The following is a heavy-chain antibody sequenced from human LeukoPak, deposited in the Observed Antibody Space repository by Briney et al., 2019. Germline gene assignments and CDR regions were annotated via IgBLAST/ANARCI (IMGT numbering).Heavy chain of an antibody. Sequence: KPGGSLRLSCAAPGFTFSSYSMNWVRQAPGKGLEWVSPISSSSTYIYYADSVKGRLTISRDNAKNSLYLQMNSLRAEDTAVYYCARGCSSTSCLDYWGQGTLVTVSS. CDR3: ARGCSSTSCLDY. CDR2: ISSSSTYI. CDR1: GFTFSSYS. V-gene: IGHV3-21*01. D-gene: IGHD2-2*01. J-gene: IGHJ4*02.